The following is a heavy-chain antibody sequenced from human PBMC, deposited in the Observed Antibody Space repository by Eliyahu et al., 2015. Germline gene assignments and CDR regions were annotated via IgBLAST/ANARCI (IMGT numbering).Heavy chain of an antibody. Sequence: EVQLVESGGGLVKPGGSLRLSXAASXFTFSNXRXSWVRQAPGKGLEWVGRIKSKTDGGTTDYAAPVKGRFTISRDDSKNTLYLQMNSLKTEDTAVYYCTTSYSTDQRNYYYGMDVWGQGTTVTVSS. V-gene: IGHV3-15*01. CDR1: XFTFSNXR. J-gene: IGHJ6*02. CDR2: IKSKTDGGTT. D-gene: IGHD2-21*01. CDR3: TTSYSTDQRNYYYGMDV.